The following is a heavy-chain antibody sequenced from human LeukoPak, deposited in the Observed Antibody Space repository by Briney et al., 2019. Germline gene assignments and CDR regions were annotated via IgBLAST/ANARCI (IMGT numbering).Heavy chain of an antibody. J-gene: IGHJ4*02. D-gene: IGHD6-13*01. CDR3: AKDGRYSSSWRLVGATGYFDY. CDR2: ISWNSGSI. CDR1: GFTFDDYA. V-gene: IGHV3-9*01. Sequence: PGRSLRLSCAASGFTFDDYAMHWVRQAPGKGLEWVSGISWNSGSIGYADSVKGRFTISRDNSKNTLYLQMNSLRAEDTAVYYCAKDGRYSSSWRLVGATGYFDYWGQGTLVTVSS.